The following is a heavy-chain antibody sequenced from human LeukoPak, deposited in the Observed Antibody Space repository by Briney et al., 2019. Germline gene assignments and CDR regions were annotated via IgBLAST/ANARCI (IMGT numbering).Heavy chain of an antibody. CDR1: GYTFTGYY. V-gene: IGHV1-2*02. CDR3: ARVPEYYYDKNLFDT. D-gene: IGHD3-22*01. Sequence: ASVKVSCKASGYTFTGYYMHWVRQAPGQGLEWMGWISPNSGATSYAQRFQGRVTMTTDTSITTAYMELSTLTSDDTAVYYCARVPEYYYDKNLFDTWGQGTLVTVSS. CDR2: ISPNSGAT. J-gene: IGHJ5*02.